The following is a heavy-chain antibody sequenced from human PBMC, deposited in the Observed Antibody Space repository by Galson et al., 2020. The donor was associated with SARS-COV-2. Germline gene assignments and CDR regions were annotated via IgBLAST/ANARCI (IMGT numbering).Heavy chain of an antibody. V-gene: IGHV3-66*01. D-gene: IGHD4-17*01. CDR2: IYSGGST. Sequence: QAGGSLRLSCAASGFTVSSNYMSWVRQAPGKGLDWVSVIYSGGSTFYEDSVKGRFTISRDNSKNTLYLQMNSLRAEDTAVYYCARDYGDQYFDYWGQGTLVTVSS. CDR3: ARDYGDQYFDY. CDR1: GFTVSSNY. J-gene: IGHJ4*02.